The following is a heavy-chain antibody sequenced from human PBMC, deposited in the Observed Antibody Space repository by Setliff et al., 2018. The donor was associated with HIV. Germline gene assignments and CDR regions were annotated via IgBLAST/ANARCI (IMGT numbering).Heavy chain of an antibody. CDR1: GVSVNNDDDY. CDR2: IHQSGTA. V-gene: IGHV4-39*01. J-gene: IGHJ5*01. Sequence: SETLSLTCAVSGVSVNNDDDYWGWIRQPPGKGLEWIAIIHQSGTAHKRPSLKSRVTISIDTSEKLFFLKLSGVTAADTAIYYCARQVGEGKWYPDSWGHGTLVTVSS. CDR3: ARQVGEGKWYPDS. D-gene: IGHD1-26*01.